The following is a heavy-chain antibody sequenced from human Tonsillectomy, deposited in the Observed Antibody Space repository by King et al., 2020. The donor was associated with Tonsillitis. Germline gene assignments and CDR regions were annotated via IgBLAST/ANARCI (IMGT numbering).Heavy chain of an antibody. V-gene: IGHV4-59*01. CDR3: ARASSYFDY. J-gene: IGHJ4*02. Sequence: QLQESGPGLVKPSETLSLTCTVSGGSISTYYWSWIRPPPGKGLEWIGFIHYSGSTNFNPSLKSRVTISVDPSKNQFSLRLSSVTAADTAVYYCARASSYFDYWGQGTLVTVSS. CDR1: GGSISTYY. CDR2: IHYSGST.